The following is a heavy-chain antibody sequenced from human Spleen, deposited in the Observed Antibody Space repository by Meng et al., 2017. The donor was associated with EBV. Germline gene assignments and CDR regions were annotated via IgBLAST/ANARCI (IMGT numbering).Heavy chain of an antibody. D-gene: IGHD1-26*01. Sequence: QVQLVQSGSELKKPGASVKVSCKASGYTFTSYTMNWVRQAPGQRPEWMGAVIPIFPTPTYSQRLQGRLTITADEFTTTVYMELSRLRPEDTAVYYCARGGSLHTGWLDSCCQGTLGSVSS. CDR3: ARGGSLHTGWLDS. CDR1: GYTFTSYT. J-gene: IGHJ5*01. V-gene: IGHV1-69*01. CDR2: VIPIFPTP.